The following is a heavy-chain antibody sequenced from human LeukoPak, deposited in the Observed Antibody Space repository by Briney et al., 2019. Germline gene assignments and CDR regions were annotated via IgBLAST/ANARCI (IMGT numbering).Heavy chain of an antibody. CDR3: ARGRGEDAFDI. V-gene: IGHV4-31*03. Sequence: SETLSLTCTVSGGSISSGGYYWSWIRQHPGKGLEWIGYIYYSGSTYYNPSLKSRVTISVDRSKNQFSLKLSSVTAADTAVYYCARGRGEDAFDIWGQGTMVTVSS. CDR1: GGSISSGGYY. J-gene: IGHJ3*02. CDR2: IYYSGST. D-gene: IGHD3-16*01.